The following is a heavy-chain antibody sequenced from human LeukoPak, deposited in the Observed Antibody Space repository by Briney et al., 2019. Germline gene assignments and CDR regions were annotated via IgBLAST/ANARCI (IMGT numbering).Heavy chain of an antibody. Sequence: GESLKISCKASGYIFTDYWIGWVRQLPGKGLEWMGILYPGDSDTRYSPSPQGQVTITADKSITTAYLQWSSLKASDTAIYFCARHSLSGTPGPLDYWGQGALVTVSS. D-gene: IGHD1-20*01. CDR1: GYIFTDYW. V-gene: IGHV5-51*01. CDR2: LYPGDSDT. CDR3: ARHSLSGTPGPLDY. J-gene: IGHJ4*02.